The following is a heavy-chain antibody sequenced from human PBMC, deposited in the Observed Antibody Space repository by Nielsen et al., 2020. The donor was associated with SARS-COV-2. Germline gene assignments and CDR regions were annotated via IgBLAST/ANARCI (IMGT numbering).Heavy chain of an antibody. J-gene: IGHJ4*02. CDR2: IYSGGSST. Sequence: GESLKISCAASGFTFSSYAMSWVRQAPGKGLEWVSVIYSGGSSTYYADSVKGRFTISRDNSKNTLYLQMNSLRAEDTAVYYCAKDMPAYYYDSSGYYPWYFDYWGQGTLVTVSS. CDR1: GFTFSSYA. V-gene: IGHV3-23*03. D-gene: IGHD3-22*01. CDR3: AKDMPAYYYDSSGYYPWYFDY.